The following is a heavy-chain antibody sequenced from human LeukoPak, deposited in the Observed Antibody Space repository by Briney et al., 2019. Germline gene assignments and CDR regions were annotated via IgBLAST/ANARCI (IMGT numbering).Heavy chain of an antibody. CDR2: INHRGST. CDR1: GGSLSGYY. CDR3: ARNNWFDP. J-gene: IGHJ5*02. Sequence: PSETLSLTCAVYGGSLSGYYWSWIRQPPGKGLEWIGEINHRGSTHYIPSLKGRVTLSVDTSKNQFSLQLSSVTAADTAVYYCARNNWFDPWGQGTLVTVSS. V-gene: IGHV4-34*01.